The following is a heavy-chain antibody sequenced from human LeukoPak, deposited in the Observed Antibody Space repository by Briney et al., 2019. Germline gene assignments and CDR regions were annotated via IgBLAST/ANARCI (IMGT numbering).Heavy chain of an antibody. D-gene: IGHD3-10*01. Sequence: GRTLRLSCAASGFTFSRYGMSWVRQARGKGREGGSAISGSGGRTYYADSVKGRFTIPRDNSKNTLYLQMNSLRAEDTAVYNCAKGDFYGSGRDYYYYMDVWGKGTTVTISS. V-gene: IGHV3-23*01. CDR1: GFTFSRYG. CDR2: ISGSGGRT. CDR3: AKGDFYGSGRDYYYYMDV. J-gene: IGHJ6*03.